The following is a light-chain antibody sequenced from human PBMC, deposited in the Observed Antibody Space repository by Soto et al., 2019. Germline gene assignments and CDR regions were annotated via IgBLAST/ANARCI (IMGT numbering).Light chain of an antibody. CDR3: FAYAGSLYV. V-gene: IGLV2-23*01. J-gene: IGLJ1*01. Sequence: QSVLTQPASVSGSPGQSITISCTGTSSDVGSYNLVSWIQHHPGKAPKLMIYEGSKRPSGVSNRFSGAKSGNTASLTISGLLAEDEADYYCFAYAGSLYVFGSGTKLTVL. CDR2: EGS. CDR1: SSDVGSYNL.